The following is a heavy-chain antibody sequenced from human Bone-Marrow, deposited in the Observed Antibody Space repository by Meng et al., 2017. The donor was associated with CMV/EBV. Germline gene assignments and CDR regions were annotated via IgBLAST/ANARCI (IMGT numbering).Heavy chain of an antibody. J-gene: IGHJ6*02. CDR2: ISWNSGTI. Sequence: SLKISCAASGFSFEGYAVNWVRQAPGKGLEWVSGISWNSGTIGYADSVKGRFTISRDNAKNSLYLQMNSLRAEDTALYYCAKGGGGYYYSGMDFWGPGNTVNVSS. CDR3: AKGGGGYYYSGMDF. CDR1: GFSFEGYA. D-gene: IGHD2-15*01. V-gene: IGHV3-9*01.